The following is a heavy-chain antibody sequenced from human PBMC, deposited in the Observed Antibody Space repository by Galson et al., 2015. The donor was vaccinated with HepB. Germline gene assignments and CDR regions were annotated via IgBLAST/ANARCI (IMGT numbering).Heavy chain of an antibody. CDR1: GITFSSYG. Sequence: SLRLSCAASGITFSSYGMHWVRQAPGKGLEWVAVIWYDGSNKYYADSEKGRFTISRDNSKNTLYLQMNSLRAEDTAVYYCARDPRWYYDSSGSHFDYWGQGTLVTVSS. J-gene: IGHJ4*02. CDR3: ARDPRWYYDSSGSHFDY. CDR2: IWYDGSNK. D-gene: IGHD3-22*01. V-gene: IGHV3-33*01.